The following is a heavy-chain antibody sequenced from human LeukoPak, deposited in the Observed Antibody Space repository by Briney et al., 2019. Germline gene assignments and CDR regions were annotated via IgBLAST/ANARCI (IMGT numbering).Heavy chain of an antibody. Sequence: GGSLRLSCVDSGFSFLNYGMSWVRQAPGKGLEWVSYISGGSSFTYYVDSVKGRFTISRDDAKNSLYLQMNSLRAEDTAVYYCARDLGYSSGPNYWGQGTRVTVSS. CDR3: ARDLGYSSGPNY. CDR2: ISGGSSFT. V-gene: IGHV3-21*01. D-gene: IGHD6-19*01. CDR1: GFSFLNYG. J-gene: IGHJ4*02.